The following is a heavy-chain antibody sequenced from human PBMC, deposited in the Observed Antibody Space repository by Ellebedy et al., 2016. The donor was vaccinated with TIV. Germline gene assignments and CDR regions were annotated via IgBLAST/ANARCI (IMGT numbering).Heavy chain of an antibody. Sequence: ASVKVSXXASGYTFTGYYMHWVRQAPGQGLEWMGWINPNSGGTNYAQKFQGRVTMTRDTSISTAYMELSRLRSDDTAVYYCARERSITMVRGVISYWGQGTLVTVSS. CDR2: INPNSGGT. J-gene: IGHJ4*02. V-gene: IGHV1-2*02. CDR3: ARERSITMVRGVISY. D-gene: IGHD3-10*01. CDR1: GYTFTGYY.